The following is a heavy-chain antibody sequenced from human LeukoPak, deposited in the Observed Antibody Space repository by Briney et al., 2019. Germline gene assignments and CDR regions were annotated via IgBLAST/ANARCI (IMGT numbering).Heavy chain of an antibody. J-gene: IGHJ6*02. CDR1: GGSFSGYY. CDR2: INHSGST. V-gene: IGHV4-34*01. CDR3: ATTHSSSSGNYYYYGMDV. Sequence: SETLSLTCAVYGGSFSGYYWSWIRQPPGKGLEWIGEINHSGSTNYNPSLKSRVTISVDTSKNQFSLKLSSVTAADTAVYYCATTHSSSSGNYYYYGMDVWGQGTTVTVSS. D-gene: IGHD6-6*01.